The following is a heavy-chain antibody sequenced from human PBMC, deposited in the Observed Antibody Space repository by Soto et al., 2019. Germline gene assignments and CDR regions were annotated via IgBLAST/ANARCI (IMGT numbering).Heavy chain of an antibody. CDR2: ISGSGGST. V-gene: IGHV3-23*01. Sequence: EVQLLESGGGLVQPGGSLRLSCAASGFTFSSYAMSWVRQAPGKGLEWVSAISGSGGSTYYADSVKGRFTISRDNSKNTLYLQMNSLRAEDTAVYYCAKDLGGRAFFWSGSSSYYYYYGMDVWGQGTTVTVSS. J-gene: IGHJ6*02. CDR1: GFTFSSYA. D-gene: IGHD3-3*01. CDR3: AKDLGGRAFFWSGSSSYYYYYGMDV.